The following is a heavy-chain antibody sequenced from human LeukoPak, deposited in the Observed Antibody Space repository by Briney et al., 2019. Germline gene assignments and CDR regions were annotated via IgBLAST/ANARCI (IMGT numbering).Heavy chain of an antibody. CDR2: ISDNGERT. V-gene: IGHV3-23*01. D-gene: IGHD2-8*02. CDR1: GFTFSTYG. J-gene: IGHJ4*02. CDR3: AKERGVAKPFDY. Sequence: GGSLRLSCAVSGFTFSTYGMNWVRQAPGKGLEWVSAISDNGERTYYADSVKGRFAISRDNSKSTLYLQMNSLRAEDTAIYYCAKERGVAKPFDYWGQGTLVTVSS.